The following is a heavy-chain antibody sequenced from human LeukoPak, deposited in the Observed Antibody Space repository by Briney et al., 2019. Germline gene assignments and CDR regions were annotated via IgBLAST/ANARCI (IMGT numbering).Heavy chain of an antibody. J-gene: IGHJ4*02. CDR1: GFTFSSYA. D-gene: IGHD6-6*01. CDR3: AKDKIPWSSSSLSDN. CDR2: ISGSGGST. V-gene: IGHV3-23*01. Sequence: GGSLRLSCAASGFTFSSYAMSWVRQAPGKGLEWVSAISGSGGSTYYADSVKGRFTISRDNSKNTLYLQMNSLRAEDTAVYYCAKDKIPWSSSSLSDNWGQGTLVTVSS.